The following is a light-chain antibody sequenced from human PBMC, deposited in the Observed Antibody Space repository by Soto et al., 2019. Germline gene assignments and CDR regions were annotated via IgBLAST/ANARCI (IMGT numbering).Light chain of an antibody. CDR2: EAS. J-gene: IGKJ5*01. Sequence: EIVLTQSPPTLSLSPGERATLSCRASQSVSGYLAWYQQKPGQAPRLLIYEASKRATGIPDRFRGSGFGQDYTLTISRLVFEVFGVHYCPPHVRSPRLFGPRTRMKI. CDR3: PPHVRSPRL. V-gene: IGKV3-11*01. CDR1: QSVSGY.